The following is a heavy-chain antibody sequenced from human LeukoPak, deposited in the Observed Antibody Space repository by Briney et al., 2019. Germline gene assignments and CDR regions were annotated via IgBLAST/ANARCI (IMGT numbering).Heavy chain of an antibody. D-gene: IGHD3-22*01. CDR3: GRAMYSSGYWSILY. Sequence: ASVKVSCKASGYTFTNFYIHWVRRAPGQGLEWMGLIDPSGGSTNYAQKFQGRVTMSRDMSTSTVYMDLTSLTSEDTAVYYWGRAMYSSGYWSILYWGQGTLVTVSS. CDR1: GYTFTNFY. CDR2: IDPSGGST. J-gene: IGHJ4*02. V-gene: IGHV1-46*01.